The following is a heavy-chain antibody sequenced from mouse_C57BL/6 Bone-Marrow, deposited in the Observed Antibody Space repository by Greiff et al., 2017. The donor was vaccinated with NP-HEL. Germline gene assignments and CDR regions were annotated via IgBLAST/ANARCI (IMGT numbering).Heavy chain of an antibody. Sequence: VQLQQSGAELVRPGASVKLSCTASGFNIKDDYMHWVKQRPEQGLEWIGWIDPENGDTEYASKFQGKATITADTSSNTAYLQLSSLTSEDTAVYYCTTPITTAYAMDYWGQGTSVTVSS. D-gene: IGHD1-1*01. J-gene: IGHJ4*01. V-gene: IGHV14-4*01. CDR1: GFNIKDDY. CDR3: TTPITTAYAMDY. CDR2: IDPENGDT.